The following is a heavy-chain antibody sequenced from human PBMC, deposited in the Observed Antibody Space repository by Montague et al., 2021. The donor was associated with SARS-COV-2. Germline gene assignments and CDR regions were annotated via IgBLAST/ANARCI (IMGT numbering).Heavy chain of an antibody. CDR2: IYTSGST. D-gene: IGHD3-9*01. J-gene: IGHJ4*02. CDR3: ARRTDILTGYYDY. V-gene: IGHV4-4*07. Sequence: SETLSLTCTVSGGSISSYYWSWIRQPAGKGLEWIGLIYTSGSTNYNPSLKSRVTMSLDTSKNQFSLRLSSVTAADTAVYYCARRTDILTGYYDYWGQGTLVTVSS. CDR1: GGSISSYY.